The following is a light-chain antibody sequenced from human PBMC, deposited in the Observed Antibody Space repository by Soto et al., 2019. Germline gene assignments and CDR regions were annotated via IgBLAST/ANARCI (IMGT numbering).Light chain of an antibody. CDR2: GAS. CDR1: QSVGSN. Sequence: EIVMTQSTATLSVSPGERATLSCRASQSVGSNLAWYHQKPGQAPRLLIYGASTRATGIPARFSGSGSGTEFTLTISSLQSEDFAVYYCQQYNNWPLTFGGGTKVEIK. CDR3: QQYNNWPLT. V-gene: IGKV3-15*01. J-gene: IGKJ4*01.